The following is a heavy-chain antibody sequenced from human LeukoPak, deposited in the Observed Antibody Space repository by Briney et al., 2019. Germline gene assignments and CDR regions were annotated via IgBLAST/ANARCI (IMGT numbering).Heavy chain of an antibody. CDR2: IHHSGST. CDR1: GYSISSGYY. D-gene: IGHD6-19*01. J-gene: IGHJ4*02. CDR3: ARQRSGWAEIDY. V-gene: IGHV4-38-2*02. Sequence: SETLSLTCTVSGYSISSGYYWGWIRQPPGKGLEWIGSIHHSGSTYYNPSLKSRVTISVDTSKNQFSLKLSSVTAADTAVYYCARQRSGWAEIDYWGQGTLVTVSS.